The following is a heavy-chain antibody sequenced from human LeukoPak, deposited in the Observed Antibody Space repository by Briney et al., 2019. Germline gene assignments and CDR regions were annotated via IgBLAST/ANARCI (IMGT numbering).Heavy chain of an antibody. J-gene: IGHJ4*02. CDR2: ISSSSSTI. Sequence: GGSLRLSRAASGFTFSSYSMNWVRQAPGKGLEWVSYISSSSSTIYYADSVKGRFTISRDNAKNSLYLQMNSLRAEDTAVYYCARDRCSSTSCYWGEDFDYWGQGTLVTVSS. CDR3: ARDRCSSTSCYWGEDFDY. V-gene: IGHV3-48*01. D-gene: IGHD2-2*01. CDR1: GFTFSSYS.